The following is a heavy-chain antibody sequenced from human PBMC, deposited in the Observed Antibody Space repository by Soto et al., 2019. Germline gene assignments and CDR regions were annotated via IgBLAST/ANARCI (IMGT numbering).Heavy chain of an antibody. CDR2: IWYDGSNK. CDR1: GFTFSSYG. J-gene: IGHJ6*02. V-gene: IGHV3-33*01. D-gene: IGHD6-19*01. Sequence: QVQLVESGGGVVQPGRSLRLSCAASGFTFSSYGMHWVRQAPGKGLEWVAVIWYDGSNKYYADSVKGRFTISRDNSKNTVYLQMNSLRAEDTAVYYCAREGIALAGRVAGMDVWGQGTTVNVS. CDR3: AREGIALAGRVAGMDV.